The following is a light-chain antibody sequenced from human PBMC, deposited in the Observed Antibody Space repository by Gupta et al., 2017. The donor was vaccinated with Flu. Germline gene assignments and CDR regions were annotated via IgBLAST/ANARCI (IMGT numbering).Light chain of an antibody. Sequence: SYELTQPPSVSVSPGQTARITCSGDALPKQYAYWYQQKPGQAPVLVIYKDSERPSGIPERFSGSSSETTVTLTISGVQAEDEADYYCQSADSSGTYKVFGTGTKVTVL. CDR3: QSADSSGTYKV. V-gene: IGLV3-25*02. J-gene: IGLJ1*01. CDR2: KDS. CDR1: ALPKQY.